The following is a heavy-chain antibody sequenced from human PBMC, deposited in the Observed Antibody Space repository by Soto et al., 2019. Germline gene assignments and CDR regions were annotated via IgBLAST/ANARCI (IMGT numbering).Heavy chain of an antibody. CDR1: GFTFSSYG. CDR2: ISYDGSNK. CDR3: AKSGRGVQSSGWYGLYFDY. V-gene: IGHV3-30*18. D-gene: IGHD6-19*01. Sequence: GGSLRLSCAASGFTFSSYGMHLVRQAPGKGLEWVAVISYDGSNKYYADSVKGRFTISRDNSKNTLYLQMNSLRAEDTAVYYCAKSGRGVQSSGWYGLYFDYWGQGTLVTVSS. J-gene: IGHJ4*02.